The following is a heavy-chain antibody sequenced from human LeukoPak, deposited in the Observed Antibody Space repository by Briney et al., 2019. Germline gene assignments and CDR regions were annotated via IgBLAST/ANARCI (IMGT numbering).Heavy chain of an antibody. CDR3: ARESGFGEWNYYMDV. CDR2: INWNGGST. Sequence: GGSLRLSCAASGFTFDDYGMSWVRQAPGKGLEWVSSINWNGGSTGYADSVKGRFTISRDNAKNSLYLQMNSLRAEDTAVYYCARESGFGEWNYYMDVWGKGTTVTVSS. V-gene: IGHV3-20*04. J-gene: IGHJ6*03. CDR1: GFTFDDYG. D-gene: IGHD3-10*01.